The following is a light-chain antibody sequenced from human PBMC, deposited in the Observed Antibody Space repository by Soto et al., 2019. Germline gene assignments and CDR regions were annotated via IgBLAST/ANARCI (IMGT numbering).Light chain of an antibody. CDR1: SSNIGSNT. CDR3: AAWDDSLNGYV. V-gene: IGLV1-44*01. CDR2: NNN. J-gene: IGLJ1*01. Sequence: QSVLTQAPSVSGTPGQRVTFSCSGGSSNIGSNTVNWYQQLPGTAPKLLIYNNNQRPSGVPDRFSASKSGTSASLAISGLQSEDEADYYCAAWDDSLNGYVFGTGTKVTVL.